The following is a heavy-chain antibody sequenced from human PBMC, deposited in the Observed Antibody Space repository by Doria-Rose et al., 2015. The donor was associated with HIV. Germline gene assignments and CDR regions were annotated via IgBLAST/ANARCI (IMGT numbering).Heavy chain of an antibody. V-gene: IGHV4-4*09. CDR1: GSSINNYY. CDR2: IHTSANT. CDR3: ARSLRRASSHFDF. J-gene: IGHJ4*02. Sequence: QAQLQESGPGLVTPSATLSLTCTVSGSSINNYYWNWIRLPPGMGLEWIGYIHTSANTNYNPSLKSRVAISVDTSRSQFSLKLSSMTAADTAVYYCARSLRRASSHFDFWGQGFLVTVSS.